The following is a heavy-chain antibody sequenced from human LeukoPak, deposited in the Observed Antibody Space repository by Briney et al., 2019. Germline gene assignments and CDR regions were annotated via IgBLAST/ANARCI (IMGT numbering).Heavy chain of an antibody. D-gene: IGHD4-17*01. J-gene: IGHJ4*02. CDR2: IKQDGSEK. CDR3: ASHPRTTADY. CDR1: GFNFSAYW. V-gene: IGHV3-7*01. Sequence: GGSLRLSCVASGFNFSAYWMSWVRQAPGKGLEWVANIKQDGSEKYFVGSVRGRFTISRDNAKDSLYLQMNSLRAEDTAVYYCASHPRTTADYWGQGTLVTVSS.